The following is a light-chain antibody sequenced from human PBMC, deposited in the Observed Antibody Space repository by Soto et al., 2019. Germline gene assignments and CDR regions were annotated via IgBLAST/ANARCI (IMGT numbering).Light chain of an antibody. J-gene: IGLJ2*01. V-gene: IGLV2-14*01. Sequence: QSVLTQPASVSGSPGQSITISCTGTSSDVGGHNYVSWYQQHPGKAPKNMIYEVNNGPSGVSDRFSGSKSGNTASLTISGLQAEGEAYYYCSSFTNSGTVVFGGGTKVTVL. CDR2: EVN. CDR1: SSDVGGHNY. CDR3: SSFTNSGTVV.